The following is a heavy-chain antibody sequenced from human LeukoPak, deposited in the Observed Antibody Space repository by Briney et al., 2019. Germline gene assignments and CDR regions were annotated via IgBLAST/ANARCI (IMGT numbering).Heavy chain of an antibody. J-gene: IGHJ4*02. V-gene: IGHV3-23*01. CDR2: ISGSGGST. CDR3: AKDPNYSNYVY. Sequence: GGSLRLSCAHSGFTSTRYVMSSVRQAPGTGLGWVSAISGSGGSTYYADSVKGRFTISRDNSKNTLYLQMNSLRAEDTAVYYCAKDPNYSNYVYWGQGTLVTVSS. CDR1: GFTSTRYV. D-gene: IGHD4-11*01.